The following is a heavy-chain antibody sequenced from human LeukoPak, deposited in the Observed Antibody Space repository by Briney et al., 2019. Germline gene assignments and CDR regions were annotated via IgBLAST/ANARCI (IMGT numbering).Heavy chain of an antibody. D-gene: IGHD6-19*01. CDR2: ISYDGSNK. V-gene: IGHV3-30*04. J-gene: IGHJ4*02. CDR3: ARSSYSSGYYDYFDY. Sequence: GSSLRLSCAASGFTFSNYAMHWVRQAPGRGLGWVAVISYDGSNKYYADSVKGRFTISRDNSKNTLYLQMNSLRAEDTAVYYCARSSYSSGYYDYFDYWGQGTLLTVSS. CDR1: GFTFSNYA.